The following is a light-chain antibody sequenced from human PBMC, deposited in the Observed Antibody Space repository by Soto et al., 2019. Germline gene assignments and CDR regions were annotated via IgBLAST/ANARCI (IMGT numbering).Light chain of an antibody. CDR1: QFVSSR. Sequence: DIVVTQSPATLSASPGERVTLSCRASQFVSSRLAWYQQRPGQVPRLLIYDTSTRAPGISARFSSSGSGTEFTLTISSLQSEDFAVYYGQEYIQWPPGMFGPGTTVDIK. CDR3: QEYIQWPPGM. V-gene: IGKV3-15*01. J-gene: IGKJ1*01. CDR2: DTS.